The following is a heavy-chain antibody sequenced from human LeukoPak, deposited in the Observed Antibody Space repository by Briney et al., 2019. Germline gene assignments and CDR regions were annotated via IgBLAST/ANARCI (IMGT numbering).Heavy chain of an antibody. J-gene: IGHJ4*02. Sequence: PGRSLRLSCAASGFTFSSYAMHWVRQAPGKGLEWVAVISYDGSNKYYADSVKGRLTISRDNSKNTLYLQMNSLRAEDTAVYYCARGSDIVATDGELDYWGQGTLVTVSS. V-gene: IGHV3-30-3*01. CDR3: ARGSDIVATDGELDY. CDR2: ISYDGSNK. CDR1: GFTFSSYA. D-gene: IGHD5-12*01.